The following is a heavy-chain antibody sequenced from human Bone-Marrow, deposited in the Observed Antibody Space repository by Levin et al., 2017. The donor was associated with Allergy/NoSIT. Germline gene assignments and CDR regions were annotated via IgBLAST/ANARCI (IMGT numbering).Heavy chain of an antibody. Sequence: GASVKVSCAASGFTFSNAWMSWVRQAPGKGLEWVGRIKSKTDGGTTDYAAPVKGRFTISRDDSKNTLYLQMNSLKTEDTAVYYCTTDFLGDPDAFDIWGQGTMVTVSS. CDR3: TTDFLGDPDAFDI. CDR2: IKSKTDGGTT. J-gene: IGHJ3*02. CDR1: GFTFSNAW. D-gene: IGHD4-17*01. V-gene: IGHV3-15*01.